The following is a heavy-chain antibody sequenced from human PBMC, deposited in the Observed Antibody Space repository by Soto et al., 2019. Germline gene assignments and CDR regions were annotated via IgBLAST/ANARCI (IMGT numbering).Heavy chain of an antibody. J-gene: IGHJ6*02. CDR2: IKQDGSEK. CDR1: GFTFSSYW. Sequence: WGSLRLSCAASGFTFSSYWMSWVRQAPGKGLEWVANIKQDGSEKYYVDSVKGRFTISRDNAKNSLYLQMNSLRAEDTAVYYCARSYSSSWYIYYYYGMDVWGQGTTVTVSS. V-gene: IGHV3-7*03. CDR3: ARSYSSSWYIYYYYGMDV. D-gene: IGHD6-13*01.